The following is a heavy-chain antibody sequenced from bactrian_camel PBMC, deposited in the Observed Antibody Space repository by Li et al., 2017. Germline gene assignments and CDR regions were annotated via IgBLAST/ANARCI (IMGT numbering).Heavy chain of an antibody. CDR2: IIKDGRT. J-gene: IGHJ4*01. CDR3: VTRNNPSCGGNCPRLTSQEDYVY. CDR1: GFTDNTRS. Sequence: HVQLVESGGGSVQNGGSLRLSCAASGFTDNTRSMAWFRQAPGKEREGVAVIIKDGRTNYADSVKGRFTISEDNAKNTVYLQMNSLKSEDTALYYCVTRNNPSCGGNCPRLTSQEDYVYWGLGTQVTVS. V-gene: IGHV3S53*01. D-gene: IGHD8*01.